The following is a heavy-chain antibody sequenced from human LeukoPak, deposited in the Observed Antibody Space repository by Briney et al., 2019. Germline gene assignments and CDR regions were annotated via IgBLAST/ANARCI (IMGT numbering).Heavy chain of an antibody. D-gene: IGHD2-2*01. V-gene: IGHV3-74*01. CDR1: GFTFSRYN. Sequence: PGGSLRLSCAASGFTFSRYNMHWVRQAPGKGLVWVSRISSDGSSTRYADSVKGRFTISRDNAKNTLYLQVNSLRAEDTAVYYCAGGDCSTISCPQDWFDPWGQGTLVTVSS. CDR3: AGGDCSTISCPQDWFDP. CDR2: ISSDGSST. J-gene: IGHJ5*02.